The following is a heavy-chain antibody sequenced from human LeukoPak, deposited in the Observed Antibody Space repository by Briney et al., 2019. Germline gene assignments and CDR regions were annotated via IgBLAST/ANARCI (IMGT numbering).Heavy chain of an antibody. CDR2: INHSGST. J-gene: IGHJ4*02. D-gene: IGHD6-6*01. CDR3: AILYSSSRSF. Sequence: KPTETLSRTCAVYGGSFSGYYWSWIRQPPGKGLEWIGEINHSGSTNYNPSLKSRVTISVDTSKNQFSLKLSSVTAADTAVYYCAILYSSSRSFWGQGTLVTVSS. CDR1: GGSFSGYY. V-gene: IGHV4-34*01.